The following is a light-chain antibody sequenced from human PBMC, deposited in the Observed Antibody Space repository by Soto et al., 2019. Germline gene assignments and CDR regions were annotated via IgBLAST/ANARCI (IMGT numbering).Light chain of an antibody. V-gene: IGKV3-20*01. J-gene: IGKJ4*01. CDR1: QSVSSDY. CDR3: QQYHIWLT. CDR2: RAS. Sequence: EIVLTQSPGTLSLSPGERATLSCRASQSVSSDYLAWYQQKPGQTPKVLIYRASSRATGIPDRFSGSGSGTDFTLTISRLEPEDFAVYYCQQYHIWLTFGGGTKVEIK.